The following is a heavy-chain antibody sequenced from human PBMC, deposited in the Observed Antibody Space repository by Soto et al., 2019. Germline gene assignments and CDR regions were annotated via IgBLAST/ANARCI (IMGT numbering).Heavy chain of an antibody. CDR1: GYTFTSYG. D-gene: IGHD3-16*02. Sequence: ASVKVSCKASGYTFTSYGISWVRQAPGQGLEWMGWISPYNNADYPQKVQGRVTMTGDTSTSTAYMELRSLRSDDTAVYYCARDRSSNDYWGQGTLVTVSS. V-gene: IGHV1-18*01. CDR3: ARDRSSNDY. CDR2: ISPYNNA. J-gene: IGHJ4*02.